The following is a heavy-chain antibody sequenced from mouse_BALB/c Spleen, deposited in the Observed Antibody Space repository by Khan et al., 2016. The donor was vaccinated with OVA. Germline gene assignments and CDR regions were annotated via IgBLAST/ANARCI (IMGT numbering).Heavy chain of an antibody. D-gene: IGHD2-1*01. J-gene: IGHJ3*01. CDR3: ATRDGNPFAY. Sequence: EVQLQQSRAELLKPGASVKLSCTSSGFNIKDTYMHWVKQRPEQGMEWIGRIDTANGDTKYDPKFQGKATITADTSSNTAYMPLSSLTSEDASGYYCATRDGNPFAYGGQGTLVTVSA. CDR2: IDTANGDT. CDR1: GFNIKDTY. V-gene: IGHV14-3*02.